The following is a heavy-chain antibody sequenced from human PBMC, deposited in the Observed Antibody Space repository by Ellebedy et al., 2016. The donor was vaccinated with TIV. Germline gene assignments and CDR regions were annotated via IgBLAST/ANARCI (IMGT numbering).Heavy chain of an antibody. J-gene: IGHJ4*02. D-gene: IGHD6-19*01. V-gene: IGHV4-39*07. CDR1: GGSISSSSYY. CDR3: ARGAAVAGHNYFDY. Sequence: SETLSLXXTVSGGSISSSSYYWGWIRQPPGKGLEWIGSIYYSGSTYYNPSLKSRVTISVDTSKNQFSLKLSSVTAADTAVYYCARGAAVAGHNYFDYWGQGTLVTVSS. CDR2: IYYSGST.